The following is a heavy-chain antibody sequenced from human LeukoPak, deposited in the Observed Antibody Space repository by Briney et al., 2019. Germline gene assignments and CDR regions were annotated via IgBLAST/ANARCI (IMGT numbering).Heavy chain of an antibody. CDR2: IIPIFGTA. D-gene: IGHD6-19*01. Sequence: GASVKVSCKASGGTFSSYAISWVRQAPGQGLEWMGRIIPIFGTANYAQKFQGRVTITTDESTSTAYMELSSLRSEDTAVYYCAREHSSGRDSPPDYWGQGTLVTVSS. CDR3: AREHSSGRDSPPDY. V-gene: IGHV1-69*05. J-gene: IGHJ4*02. CDR1: GGTFSSYA.